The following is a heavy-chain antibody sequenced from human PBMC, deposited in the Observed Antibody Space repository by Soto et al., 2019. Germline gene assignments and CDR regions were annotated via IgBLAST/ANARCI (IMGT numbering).Heavy chain of an antibody. CDR3: AGLRYYSSTSCYYFDY. Sequence: PSETLSLTCTVSGGSISSYYWSWVRQPPGKGLEWIGYIYYSGSTNYNPSLKSRVTISVNTSKNQFSLKLSSVTAADTAVYYCAGLRYYSSTSCYYFDYWGQGTLVTVSS. V-gene: IGHV4-59*08. J-gene: IGHJ4*02. CDR1: GGSISSYY. D-gene: IGHD2-2*01. CDR2: IYYSGST.